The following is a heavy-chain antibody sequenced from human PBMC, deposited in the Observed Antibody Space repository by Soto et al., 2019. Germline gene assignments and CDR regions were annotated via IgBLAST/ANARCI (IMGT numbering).Heavy chain of an antibody. CDR1: GFTFNSYA. D-gene: IGHD3-22*01. V-gene: IGHV3-23*01. CDR3: AKARARYYDSSGYYPFDY. CDR2: ISGSGGST. J-gene: IGHJ4*02. Sequence: EVQLLESGGGLVQPGGSLRLSCAASGFTFNSYAMSWVRQAPGKGLEWVSAISGSGGSTYYADSVKGRFTISRDNSKNTLYLQMNSLRAEDTAVYYCAKARARYYDSSGYYPFDYWGQGTLVTVSS.